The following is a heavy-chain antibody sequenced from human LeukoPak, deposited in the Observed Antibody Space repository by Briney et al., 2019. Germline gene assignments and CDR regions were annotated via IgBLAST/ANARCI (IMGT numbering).Heavy chain of an antibody. CDR2: ISYDGSNK. D-gene: IGHD4-17*01. Sequence: HAGGSLRLSCAASGFTFSNYGMHWVRQAPCKGLEWVAVISYDGSNKYYADSVKGRFTISRDNSKNTLYLQMNSLRAEDTAMYYCAKDSSTYGDHPGDYWGQGTLVTVSS. J-gene: IGHJ4*02. CDR1: GFTFSNYG. V-gene: IGHV3-30*18. CDR3: AKDSSTYGDHPGDY.